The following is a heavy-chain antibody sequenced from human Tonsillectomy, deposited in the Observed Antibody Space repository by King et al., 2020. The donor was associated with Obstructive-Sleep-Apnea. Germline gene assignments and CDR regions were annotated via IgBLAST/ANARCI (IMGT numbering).Heavy chain of an antibody. D-gene: IGHD2-15*01. J-gene: IGHJ6*02. CDR2: ISYDGSNK. CDR1: GFTFSSYA. CDR3: ARAVPEVVVVAAIGPGSGMDV. V-gene: IGHV3-30*04. Sequence: VQLVESGGGVVQPGRSLRLSCAASGFTFSSYAMHWVRQAPGKGLECVAVISYDGSNKYFADSVKGRFTISRDNSKNTLYLQMNSLRAEDTAVYYCARAVPEVVVVAAIGPGSGMDVWGQGTTVTVSS.